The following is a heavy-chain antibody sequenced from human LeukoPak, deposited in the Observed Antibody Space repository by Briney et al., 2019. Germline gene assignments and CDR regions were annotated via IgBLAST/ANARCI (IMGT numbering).Heavy chain of an antibody. D-gene: IGHD1-26*01. CDR2: ISASGDTI. CDR1: GFTFRNYY. V-gene: IGHV3-11*04. J-gene: IGHJ4*02. CDR3: ARDPSWEILSYFDY. Sequence: KPGGSLRLSCAASGFTFRNYYMTWIRQAPGRGLEWVSYISASGDTIYYGDSVRGRFTISRDNAKNSLYLDMNTLKAEDMAVYYCARDPSWEILSYFDYWGQGTLVTVSS.